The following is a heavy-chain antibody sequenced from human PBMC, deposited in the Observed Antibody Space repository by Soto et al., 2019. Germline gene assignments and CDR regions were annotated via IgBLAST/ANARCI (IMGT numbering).Heavy chain of an antibody. V-gene: IGHV3-23*01. D-gene: IGHD3-16*01. CDR3: AKDRAYDFVWGSSARGVMDV. J-gene: IGHJ6*02. CDR1: GFTFSSYA. Sequence: EVQLLESGGGLVQPGGSLRLSCAASGFTFSSYAMSWVRQAPGKGLEWVSGLSGGGGSSYYADSVKGRFTISRDNSENTLYLQMNSLRAEDTAVYYCAKDRAYDFVWGSSARGVMDVWGQGTTVTVSS. CDR2: LSGGGGSS.